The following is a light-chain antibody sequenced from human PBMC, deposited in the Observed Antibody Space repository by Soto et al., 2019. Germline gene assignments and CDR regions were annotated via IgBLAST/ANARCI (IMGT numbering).Light chain of an antibody. V-gene: IGKV4-1*01. Sequence: ERATINCKSSQSVLYSSNNKNYLAWYQQKPGQPPKLLIYWASTRESGVPDRFSGSGSGTDFTLTISSLYADGVGLSCFNHGFG. CDR3: NHG. CDR2: WAS. J-gene: IGKJ3*01. CDR1: QSVLYSSNNKNY.